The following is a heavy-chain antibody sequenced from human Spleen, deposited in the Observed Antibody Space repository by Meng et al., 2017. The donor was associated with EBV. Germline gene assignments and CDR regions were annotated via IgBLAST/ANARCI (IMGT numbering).Heavy chain of an antibody. D-gene: IGHD2-2*01. V-gene: IGHV4-4*02. CDR2: IFHSGRA. J-gene: IGHJ4*02. CDR1: GDSISSVHW. CDR3: VRDRRGLDPSHFDS. Sequence: GQLKESGPGLVKPSGTLSLKCDVSGDSISSVHWWNWVRQPPGKGLEWIGQIFHSGRAAYNPSLKSRVTFSVDKSKNQFSLKLTSVTATDTAVYYCVRDRRGLDPSHFDSWGQGTLVTVSS.